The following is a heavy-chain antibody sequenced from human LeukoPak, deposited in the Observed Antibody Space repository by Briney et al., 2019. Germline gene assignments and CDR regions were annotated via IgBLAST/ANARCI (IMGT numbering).Heavy chain of an antibody. D-gene: IGHD1-26*01. CDR2: IGTAGDT. V-gene: IGHV3-13*04. CDR3: ARGADAAYDY. CDR1: GFTFSNYD. J-gene: IGHJ4*02. Sequence: GGSLRLSCAASGFTFSNYDTHWVRQTIGKGLEWVSVIGTAGDTYYPGSVRGRFTISRENAKNSLYLQMNSLRVEDTAPYYCARGADAAYDYWGQGTLVTVSS.